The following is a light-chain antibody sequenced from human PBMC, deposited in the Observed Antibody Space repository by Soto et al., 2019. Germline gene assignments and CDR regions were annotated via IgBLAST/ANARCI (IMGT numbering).Light chain of an antibody. V-gene: IGLV7-43*01. CDR1: TGAVTSGYY. CDR2: STS. CDR3: LLYYGGQLGV. Sequence: QAVVTQEPSLTVSPGGTVTLTCASSTGAVTSGYYPNWFQQKPGQAPRALLYSTSNKYSWTPARFSGSLLGGKAALTLSGVQPEDEAEYYCLLYYGGQLGVFGGGTKVTVL. J-gene: IGLJ2*01.